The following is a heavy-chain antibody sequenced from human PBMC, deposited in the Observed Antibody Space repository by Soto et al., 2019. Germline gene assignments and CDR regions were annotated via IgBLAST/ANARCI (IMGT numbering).Heavy chain of an antibody. J-gene: IGHJ4*01. Sequence: GVSMRLSWAASGFTFSSYAMHWVRQAPGKGLEWVAVISYDGSNKYYADSVKGRFTISRDNSKNTLYLQMNSLRAEDTAVYYCARALLWMRYEANFEYWAYGTLFPAS. D-gene: IGHD3-16*01. V-gene: IGHV3-30-3*01. CDR2: ISYDGSNK. CDR3: ARALLWMRYEANFEY. CDR1: GFTFSSYA.